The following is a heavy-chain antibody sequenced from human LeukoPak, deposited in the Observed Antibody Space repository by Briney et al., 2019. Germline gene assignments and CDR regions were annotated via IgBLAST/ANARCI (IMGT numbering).Heavy chain of an antibody. CDR1: GFTFSSYA. Sequence: GGSLRLSCAASGFTFSSYAMSWVRQAPGKGLEWVSAISGSGGSTYYADSVKGRLTISRDNSKNTLYLQMNSLRAEDTAVYYCAKSAMIVVVIYYFDYWGQGTLVTVSS. CDR2: ISGSGGST. CDR3: AKSAMIVVVIYYFDY. J-gene: IGHJ4*02. D-gene: IGHD3-22*01. V-gene: IGHV3-23*01.